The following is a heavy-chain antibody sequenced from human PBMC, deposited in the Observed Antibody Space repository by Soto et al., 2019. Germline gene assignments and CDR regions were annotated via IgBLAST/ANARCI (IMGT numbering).Heavy chain of an antibody. CDR2: IYSSGRT. J-gene: IGHJ6*02. CDR1: GFTVSSNY. CDR3: ARPVATAFYYYGMDV. V-gene: IGHV3-53*01. D-gene: IGHD2-15*01. Sequence: EVQLVESGGGLIQPGGSLRLSCAASGFTVSSNYMSWVRQAPGKGLEWVSIIYSSGRTYHADSVKDRFTISRDNSKNTLYLQMNSRRAEDTAVYYWARPVATAFYYYGMDVWGQGTTVTVSS.